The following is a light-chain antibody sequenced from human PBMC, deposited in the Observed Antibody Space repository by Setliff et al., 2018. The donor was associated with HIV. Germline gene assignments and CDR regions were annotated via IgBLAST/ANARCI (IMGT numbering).Light chain of an antibody. Sequence: QSALPQPASVSGSPGQSITISCTGTSSDVGGYNYVSWYQQHPGKAPKLMIYDVSNRPSGVSNRFSGSKSGNTASLTISGLQAEDEADYYCISFATGTTAFEIFGGGTKVTVL. CDR1: SSDVGGYNY. CDR3: ISFATGTTAFEI. V-gene: IGLV2-14*03. J-gene: IGLJ2*01. CDR2: DVS.